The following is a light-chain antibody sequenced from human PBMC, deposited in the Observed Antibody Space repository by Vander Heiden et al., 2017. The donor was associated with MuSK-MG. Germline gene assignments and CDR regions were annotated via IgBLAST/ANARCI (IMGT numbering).Light chain of an antibody. Sequence: DIQMTQSPSSLSASVGDRVTIACRASQGISNYLSWYQQRPGKAPKLLIYAASTLQSGVPSRFSGSGSGTDFSLTISILQPEDVATYYCQKDNSAPWTFGQGTKVEIK. V-gene: IGKV1-27*01. CDR2: AAS. CDR3: QKDNSAPWT. CDR1: QGISNY. J-gene: IGKJ1*01.